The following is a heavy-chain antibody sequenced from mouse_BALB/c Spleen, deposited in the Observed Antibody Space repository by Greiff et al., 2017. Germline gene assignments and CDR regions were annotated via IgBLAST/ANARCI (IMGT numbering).Heavy chain of an antibody. Sequence: VQRVESGPGLVAPSQSLSITCTVSGFSLTIYGVHWVRQPPGKGLEWLGVIWAGGSSNYNSALMSRLSISKDNSKSQVFLKMNSLQTDDTAMYYCARDHGSSFAWFAYWGQGTLVTVSA. CDR2: IWAGGSS. D-gene: IGHD1-1*01. J-gene: IGHJ3*01. CDR1: GFSLTIYG. CDR3: ARDHGSSFAWFAY. V-gene: IGHV2-9*02.